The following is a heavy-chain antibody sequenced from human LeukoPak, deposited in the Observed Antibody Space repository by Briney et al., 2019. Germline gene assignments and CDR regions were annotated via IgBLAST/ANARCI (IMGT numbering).Heavy chain of an antibody. V-gene: IGHV4-39*01. D-gene: IGHD1-26*01. J-gene: IGHJ4*02. CDR3: ARQEGIVGAKRYFDY. Sequence: PSETLSLTCTVSGGSISSSSYYWGWIRQPPGKGLEWIGSIYYSGSTYYNPSLKSRVTISVDTSKNQFSLKLSSVTAADTAVYYCARQEGIVGAKRYFDYWGQGTLVTVSS. CDR1: GGSISSSSYY. CDR2: IYYSGST.